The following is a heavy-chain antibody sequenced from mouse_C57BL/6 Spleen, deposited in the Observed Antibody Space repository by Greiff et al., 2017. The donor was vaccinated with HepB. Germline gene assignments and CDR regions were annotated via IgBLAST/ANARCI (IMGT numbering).Heavy chain of an antibody. V-gene: IGHV3-6*01. CDR2: ISYDGSN. J-gene: IGHJ1*03. CDR1: GYSITSGYY. CDR3: ARVRSSHWYFDV. Sequence: VQLQQSGPGLVKPSQSLSLTCSVTGYSITSGYYWNWIRQFPGNKLEWMGYISYDGSNNYNPSLKNRISITRDTSKNQFFLKLNSVTTEDTATYYCARVRSSHWYFDVWGTGTTVTVSS. D-gene: IGHD1-1*01.